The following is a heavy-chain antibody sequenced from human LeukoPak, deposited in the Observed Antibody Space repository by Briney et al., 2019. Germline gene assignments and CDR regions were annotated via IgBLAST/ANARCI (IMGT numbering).Heavy chain of an antibody. D-gene: IGHD2-21*02. CDR1: GGSISSYY. CDR3: ARSVVVTAYFDY. Sequence: SETLSLTCTVSGGSISSYYWSWIRQPPGKGLEWIGYTYYSGSTNYNPSLKSRVTISVDTSKNQFSLKLSSVTAADTAVYYCARSVVVTAYFDYWGQGTLVTVSS. CDR2: TYYSGST. V-gene: IGHV4-59*01. J-gene: IGHJ4*02.